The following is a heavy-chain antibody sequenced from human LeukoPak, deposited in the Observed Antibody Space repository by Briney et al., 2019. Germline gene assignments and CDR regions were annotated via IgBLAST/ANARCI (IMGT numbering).Heavy chain of an antibody. CDR2: ISYDGSNK. J-gene: IGHJ4*02. CDR1: GFTFSSYA. D-gene: IGHD1-26*01. Sequence: GGSLRLSCAASGFTFSSYAMLWVRQAPGKGLEWVAVISYDGSNKYYADPVKGRFTITIDNSKNTLYLQMNSLCAEDAAVYVCARAPPARQGAGYYFDYWGQGTLGTVSS. CDR3: ARAPPARQGAGYYFDY. V-gene: IGHV3-30-3*01.